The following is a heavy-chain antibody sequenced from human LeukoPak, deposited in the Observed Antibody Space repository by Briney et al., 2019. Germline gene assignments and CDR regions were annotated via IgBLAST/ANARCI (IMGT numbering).Heavy chain of an antibody. D-gene: IGHD3-22*01. CDR2: FDPEDGET. CDR3: ATRRRWVVVVTPGGPPAFDI. J-gene: IGHJ3*02. CDR1: GYTLTELF. V-gene: IGHV1-24*01. Sequence: GASVKVSCKVSGYTLTELFMHWVRQAPGKGLEWMGGFDPEDGETIYAQKFQGRVTMTEDTSTDTAYMELSSLRSEDTAVYYGATRRRWVVVVTPGGPPAFDIWGQGTMVTVSS.